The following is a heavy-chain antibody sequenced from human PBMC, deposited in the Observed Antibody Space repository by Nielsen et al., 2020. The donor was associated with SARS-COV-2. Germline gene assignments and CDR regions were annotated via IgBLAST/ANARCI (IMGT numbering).Heavy chain of an antibody. CDR1: GFSLSTSGMC. D-gene: IGHD6-13*01. J-gene: IGHJ4*02. CDR3: ARMSEAAAGSCFDY. Sequence: SGPTLVKPTQIFTLTCSFCGFSLSTSGMCVSWICQHPGKALEWLARIDWDDDKYYSTSLKTRLTISKDTSKNQVVLTMTNMDPVDTATYYCARMSEAAAGSCFDYWGQGTLVTVSS. CDR2: IDWDDDK. V-gene: IGHV2-70*11.